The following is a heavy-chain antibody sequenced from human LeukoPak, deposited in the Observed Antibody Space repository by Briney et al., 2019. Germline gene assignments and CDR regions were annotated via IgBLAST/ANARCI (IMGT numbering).Heavy chain of an antibody. CDR3: ARSSVSFGYAFDI. Sequence: GGALRDSCAAPGFTFSSSNMHWVRQATGKGLWWVSAIGTVGDLYYTGSVKCRFTISSENTKNSLYLQMNSRTAGDTAEYYWARSSVSFGYAFDIWGQGTMVTVSS. V-gene: IGHV3-13*05. D-gene: IGHD6-19*01. J-gene: IGHJ3*02. CDR1: GFTFSSSN. CDR2: IGTVGDL.